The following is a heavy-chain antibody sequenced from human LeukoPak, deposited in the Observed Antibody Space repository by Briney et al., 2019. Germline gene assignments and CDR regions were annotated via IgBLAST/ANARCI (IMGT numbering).Heavy chain of an antibody. CDR2: IYYSGSS. V-gene: IGHV4-4*02. J-gene: IGHJ4*02. CDR3: ARDSMDK. CDR1: GASISSSNW. Sequence: SETLSLTCAVTGASISSSNWWNWVRQAPGKGLEWIGEIYYSGSSNYNPSLKSRVTMSLDKSKNQLSLNLRSVTAADTAVYYCARDSMDKWGQGTLVTVSS. D-gene: IGHD2-2*03.